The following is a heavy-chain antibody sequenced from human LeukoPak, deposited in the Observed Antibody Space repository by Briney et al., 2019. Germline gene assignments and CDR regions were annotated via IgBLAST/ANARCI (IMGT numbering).Heavy chain of an antibody. V-gene: IGHV4-34*01. CDR3: AKTISGGSCLFDY. J-gene: IGHJ4*02. CDR1: GGSFSGYY. D-gene: IGHD2-15*01. Sequence: PSETLSLTCAVYGGSFSGYYWSWIRQPPGKGLEWIGEINHSGSTNYNLSLKSRVTISVDTSKNQFSLKLSSVTAADTAVYYCAKTISGGSCLFDYWGQGTLVTVSS. CDR2: INHSGST.